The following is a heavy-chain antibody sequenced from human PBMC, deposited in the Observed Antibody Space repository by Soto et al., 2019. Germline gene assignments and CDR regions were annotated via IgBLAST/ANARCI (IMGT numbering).Heavy chain of an antibody. CDR2: IYYSGST. CDR1: GGSISSSSYY. D-gene: IGHD1-26*01. J-gene: IGHJ4*02. V-gene: IGHV4-39*01. CDR3: ARPYSGSRRYFDY. Sequence: SETLSLTCTVSGGSISSSSYYWGWIRQPPGKGLEWIGSIYYSGSTYYNPSLKSRVTISVDTSKNQFSPKLSSVTAADTAVYYCARPYSGSRRYFDYWGQGTLVTVSS.